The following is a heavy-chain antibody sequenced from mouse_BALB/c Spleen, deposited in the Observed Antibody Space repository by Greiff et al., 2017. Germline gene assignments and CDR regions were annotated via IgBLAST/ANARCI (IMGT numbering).Heavy chain of an antibody. Sequence: EVQLQESGPSLVKPSQTLSLTCSVTGDSITSGYWNWIRKFPGNKLEYMGYISYSGSTYYNPSLKSRISITRDTSKNQYYLQLNSVTTEDTATYYCAIPGSSDWYFDVWGAGTTVTVSS. CDR1: GDSITSGY. J-gene: IGHJ1*01. V-gene: IGHV3-8*02. D-gene: IGHD1-1*01. CDR2: ISYSGST. CDR3: AIPGSSDWYFDV.